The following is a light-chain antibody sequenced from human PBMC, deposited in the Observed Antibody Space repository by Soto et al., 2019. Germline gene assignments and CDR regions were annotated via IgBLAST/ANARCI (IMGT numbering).Light chain of an antibody. CDR3: QHYDGSPRT. J-gene: IGKJ2*01. CDR1: QTVNSDC. CDR2: GVF. Sequence: ETVLTQSPGTVSLSPGERATLSCTTSQTVNSDCLAWYQQKPGQAPRLLIYGVFNRATGIPDRFSGSGSGTYFTLTISGLEPEDSAVYYCQHYDGSPRTFGQGTNLEI. V-gene: IGKV3-20*01.